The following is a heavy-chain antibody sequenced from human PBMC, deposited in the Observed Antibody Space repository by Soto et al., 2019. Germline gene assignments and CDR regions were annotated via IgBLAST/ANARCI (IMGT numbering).Heavy chain of an antibody. Sequence: QVQLVESGGGVVQPGRSLRLSCAASGFTFNTYATYWVRQAPGKGLDWVAVISYDGITQYYADSVKGRFTISRDNSKNTLYLQMNSLRPEDTAVYYCARGVAILLRSYSSGWDDYFDYWGQGTLVTVSS. CDR2: ISYDGITQ. V-gene: IGHV3-30-3*01. CDR3: ARGVAILLRSYSSGWDDYFDY. D-gene: IGHD6-19*01. CDR1: GFTFNTYA. J-gene: IGHJ4*02.